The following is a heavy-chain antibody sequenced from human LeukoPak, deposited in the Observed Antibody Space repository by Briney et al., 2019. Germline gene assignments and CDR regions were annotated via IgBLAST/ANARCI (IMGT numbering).Heavy chain of an antibody. D-gene: IGHD4-17*01. J-gene: IGHJ5*02. Sequence: SVKVSCKASGGTFSSYAITWVRQAPGQGLEWMGRIIPILGIANYAQKFQGRVTITADKSTSTAYMELSSLRSEDTAVYYCAITDAGYGDYTWGQGTLVSVSS. CDR3: AITDAGYGDYT. CDR2: IIPILGIA. CDR1: GGTFSSYA. V-gene: IGHV1-69*04.